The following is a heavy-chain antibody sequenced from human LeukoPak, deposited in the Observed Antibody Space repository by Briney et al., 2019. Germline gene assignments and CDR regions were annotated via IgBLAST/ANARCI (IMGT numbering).Heavy chain of an antibody. CDR2: ISSSSSYI. J-gene: IGHJ4*02. Sequence: PGGSLRLSCAASGFTFSSYSMNGVRQAPGKGLEWVSSISSSSSYIYYADSVKGRFTISRDNAKNSLYLQMNSLRAEDTAVYYCARESGGEEYYFDYWGQGTLVTVSS. V-gene: IGHV3-21*01. D-gene: IGHD3-16*01. CDR3: ARESGGEEYYFDY. CDR1: GFTFSSYS.